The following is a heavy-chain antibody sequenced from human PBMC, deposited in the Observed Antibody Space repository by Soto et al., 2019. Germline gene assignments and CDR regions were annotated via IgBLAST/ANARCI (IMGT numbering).Heavy chain of an antibody. Sequence: SETLSLTCAVYGGSFSGYYWSWIRQPPGKGLEWIGDINHSGSTNYNPSLKSRVTISVDTSKNQFSLKLSSVTAADTAVYYCASLLVVPAASNYYYYYMDVWGKGTTVTVSS. CDR2: INHSGST. J-gene: IGHJ6*03. D-gene: IGHD2-2*01. CDR1: GGSFSGYY. CDR3: ASLLVVPAASNYYYYYMDV. V-gene: IGHV4-34*09.